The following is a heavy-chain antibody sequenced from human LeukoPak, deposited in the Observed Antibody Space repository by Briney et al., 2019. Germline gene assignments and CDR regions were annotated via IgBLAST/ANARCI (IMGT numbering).Heavy chain of an antibody. CDR1: GYRFTSYW. CDR2: IYPGDSET. V-gene: IGHV5-51*01. D-gene: IGHD6-19*01. CDR3: ARRVAALGAFDI. Sequence: GESLKISCRGSGYRFTSYWIAWVRQLPGKGLEWMGIIYPGDSETRYSPSFQGQVTISADKSISTANLQWSSLKASDTAMYYCARRVAALGAFDIWGQGTMVTVSS. J-gene: IGHJ3*02.